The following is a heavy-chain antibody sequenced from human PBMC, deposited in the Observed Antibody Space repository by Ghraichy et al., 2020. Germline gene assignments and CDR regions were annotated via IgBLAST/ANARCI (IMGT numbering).Heavy chain of an antibody. V-gene: IGHV3-33*08. CDR3: ARNGPMIPSTYYYNFAMDV. CDR1: GFIFSDYG. J-gene: IGHJ6*02. CDR2: IWYDGSNE. D-gene: IGHD2-2*01. Sequence: GGSLRLSCATSGFIFSDYGMHWVRQSPDKGLEWVAAIWYDGSNEFYADSVKGRFTISRDNSNNMLYLQMSGLRAGDTALYFCARNGPMIPSTYYYNFAMDVWGQGTTVLVSS.